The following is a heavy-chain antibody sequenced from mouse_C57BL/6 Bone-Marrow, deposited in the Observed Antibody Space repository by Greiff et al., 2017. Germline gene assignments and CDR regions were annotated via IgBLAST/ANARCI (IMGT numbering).Heavy chain of an antibody. V-gene: IGHV1-55*01. CDR1: GYTFTSYW. CDR3: ARSSRQIRQYYFDY. D-gene: IGHD3-2*02. Sequence: QVQLQQPGAELVKPGASVKMSCKASGYTFTSYWITWVKQRPGQGLEWIGDIYPGSGSTNYNEKFKSKATLTVDTSSSTAYMQLSSLTSEDSAVYYCARSSRQIRQYYFDYWGQGTTLTVSS. CDR2: IYPGSGST. J-gene: IGHJ2*01.